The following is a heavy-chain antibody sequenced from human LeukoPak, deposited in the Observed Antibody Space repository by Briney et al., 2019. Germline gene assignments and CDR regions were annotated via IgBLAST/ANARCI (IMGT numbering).Heavy chain of an antibody. D-gene: IGHD3-10*01. CDR2: IYTSGST. CDR3: AREAPMVRGVILYNWFDP. J-gene: IGHJ5*02. Sequence: KSSETLSLTCTVSGGSISSFYWSWIRQPAGKGLEWIGRIYTSGSTNYNPSLKSRVTMSVDTSKNQFSLKLSSVTAADTAVYYCAREAPMVRGVILYNWFDPWGQGTLVTVSS. CDR1: GGSISSFY. V-gene: IGHV4-4*07.